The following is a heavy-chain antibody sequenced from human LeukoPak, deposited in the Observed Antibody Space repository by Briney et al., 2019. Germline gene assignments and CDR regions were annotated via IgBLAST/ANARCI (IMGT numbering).Heavy chain of an antibody. D-gene: IGHD3-16*01. Sequence: PGALVKVSCTLSGYTLTVLSMHWVRQAPGKGLEWMGGFDPEDGETIYSQKFQGRVTMTEYTSRDTDYMELSSLRSEDTAVYYCATGQNMFGGVILGYWGQGTLVTVSS. CDR2: FDPEDGET. J-gene: IGHJ4*02. V-gene: IGHV1-24*01. CDR1: GYTLTVLS. CDR3: ATGQNMFGGVILGY.